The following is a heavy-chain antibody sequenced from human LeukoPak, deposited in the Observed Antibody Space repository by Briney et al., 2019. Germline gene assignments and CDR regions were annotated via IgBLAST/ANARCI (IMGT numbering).Heavy chain of an antibody. CDR2: INPNSGGT. CDR3: ARDSRHYYGSGSYPRGDY. CDR1: GCTFTGYY. Sequence: GASVKVSCKASGCTFTGYYMHWVRQAPGQGLEWMGWINPNSGGTNYAQKFQGRVTMTRDTSISTAYMELRSLRSDDTAVYYCARDSRHYYGSGSYPRGDYWGQGTLVTVSS. V-gene: IGHV1-2*02. D-gene: IGHD3-10*01. J-gene: IGHJ4*02.